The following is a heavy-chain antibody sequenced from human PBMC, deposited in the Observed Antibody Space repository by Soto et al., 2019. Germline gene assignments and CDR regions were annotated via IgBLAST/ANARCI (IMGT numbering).Heavy chain of an antibody. J-gene: IGHJ5*02. CDR1: GFTFSSYW. D-gene: IGHD4-17*01. CDR3: ARTYGDYNWFDP. Sequence: GGSLRLSCAASGFTFSSYWMHWVRQAPGKGLVWVSRINSDGSSTSYADSVKGRFTISRDNAKNTLYLQMNSLRAEDTAVYYCARTYGDYNWFDPWGQGTLVTVS. CDR2: INSDGSST. V-gene: IGHV3-74*01.